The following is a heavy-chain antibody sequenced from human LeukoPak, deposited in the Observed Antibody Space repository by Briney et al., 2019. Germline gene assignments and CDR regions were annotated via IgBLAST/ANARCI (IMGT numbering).Heavy chain of an antibody. CDR3: ARSNVVVPAAPPAEYFQH. CDR1: GYTFTGYY. J-gene: IGHJ1*01. Sequence: ASVKVSCKASGYTFTGYYIHWVRQAPGQGLEWMGWINPNSGGTNYAQKFQGRVTMTRDTSISTAYMELSRLRSDDTAVYYCARSNVVVPAAPPAEYFQHWGQGTLVTVSS. V-gene: IGHV1-2*02. CDR2: INPNSGGT. D-gene: IGHD2-2*01.